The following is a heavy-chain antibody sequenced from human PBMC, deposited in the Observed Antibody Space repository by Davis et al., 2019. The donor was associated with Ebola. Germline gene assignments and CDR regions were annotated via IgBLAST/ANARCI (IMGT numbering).Heavy chain of an antibody. J-gene: IGHJ5*02. D-gene: IGHD6-19*01. Sequence: MPSETLSLTCTVFGGSVSTSSYYWSWIRQPPGKGLEWIGSIYYSGSTYYNPSLKSRVTISIDSSKDQFSLRLSSVTAADTALYSCARHLDYTSGWYFDRWSQGSLVTVS. CDR1: GGSVSTSSYY. CDR2: IYYSGST. V-gene: IGHV4-39*01. CDR3: ARHLDYTSGWYFDR.